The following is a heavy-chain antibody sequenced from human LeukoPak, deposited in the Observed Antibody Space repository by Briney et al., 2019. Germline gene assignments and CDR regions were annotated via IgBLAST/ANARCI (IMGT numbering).Heavy chain of an antibody. CDR1: GGSISSDNW. D-gene: IGHD5-12*01. CDR2: IYHSGST. J-gene: IGHJ4*02. CDR3: ARGPSVAAHLDY. V-gene: IGHV4-4*02. Sequence: PSETLSLTCAVSGGSISSDNWWTWVRQPPGKGLEWIGEIYHSGSTNYNPSLRSPVTLSVDKSKNQFSLKLTSVTAADTAVYYCARGPSVAAHLDYWGQGTLVTVSS.